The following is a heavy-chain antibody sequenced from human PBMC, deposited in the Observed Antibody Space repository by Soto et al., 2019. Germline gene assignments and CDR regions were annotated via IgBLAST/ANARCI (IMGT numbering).Heavy chain of an antibody. CDR1: VFTFTSSA. CDR3: AAIPKQGYGGKLTDY. V-gene: IGHV1-58*01. CDR2: IVVGSGNT. J-gene: IGHJ4*02. D-gene: IGHD4-17*01. Sequence: QMQLVQSGPEVKKPGTSVKVSCKASVFTFTSSAVQWVRQARGQRLEWIGWIVVGSGNTNSAQKFQERVTITRDMSTSTAYMELSSLRSEDTAVYYCAAIPKQGYGGKLTDYWGQGTPVTVPS.